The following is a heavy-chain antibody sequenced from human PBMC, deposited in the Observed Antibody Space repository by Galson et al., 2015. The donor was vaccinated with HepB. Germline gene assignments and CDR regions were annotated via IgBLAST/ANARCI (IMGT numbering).Heavy chain of an antibody. CDR3: ARDCGTWDFDY. Sequence: SVKVSCKASGYSFTTQSMHWVRQAPGQSLEWMGWSNVGNGDTKYSQEFQGRVTITRDTSASTVYMELSSLRSEDTAVYYCARDCGTWDFDYWCQGTLVIVSS. J-gene: IGHJ4*02. CDR1: GYSFTTQS. V-gene: IGHV1-3*01. CDR2: SNVGNGDT. D-gene: IGHD2-15*01.